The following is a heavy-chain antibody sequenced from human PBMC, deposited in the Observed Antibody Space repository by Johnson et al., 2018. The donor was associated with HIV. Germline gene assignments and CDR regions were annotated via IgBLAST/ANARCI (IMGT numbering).Heavy chain of an antibody. CDR2: IKSKTDGGTT. CDR3: AKRYSGSLRDTFDI. J-gene: IGHJ3*02. D-gene: IGHD1-26*01. CDR1: GFTFSNAW. Sequence: VQLVESGGGLVKPGGSLRLSCAASGFTFSNAWMSWVRQAPGKGLEWVGRIKSKTDGGTTDYAAPVPGRVTISRDDSKNTLYLQMNSLRAEDTAVYYCAKRYSGSLRDTFDIWGQGTVVTVSS. V-gene: IGHV3-15*01.